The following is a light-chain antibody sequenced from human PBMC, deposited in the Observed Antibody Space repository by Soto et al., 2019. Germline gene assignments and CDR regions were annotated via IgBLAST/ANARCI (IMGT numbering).Light chain of an antibody. CDR3: QQYGTLRAT. CDR2: DAT. CDR1: QDINNF. J-gene: IGKJ2*01. Sequence: DVQMTPSPSSLSASVGDRVTITCQASQDINNFLNWYQQKQGKAPEVLIYDATNLERGVPSRFSGSGSGTDFTLVISSLQPEDKAIYYCQQYGTLRATFGQGTKLEIK. V-gene: IGKV1-33*01.